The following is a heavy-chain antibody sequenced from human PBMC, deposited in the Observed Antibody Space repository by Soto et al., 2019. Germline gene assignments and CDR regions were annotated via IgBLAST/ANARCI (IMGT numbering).Heavy chain of an antibody. CDR2: IYYSGST. CDR1: GGSVSSGSYY. CDR3: AREGYSYGGFFDY. Sequence: KQSQTLSLTCTVSGGSVSSGSYYWSWIRQPPGKGLEWIGYIYYSGSTNYNPSLKSRVTISVDTSKNQFSLKLSSVTAADTAVYYCAREGYSYGGFFDYWGQGTLVTVSS. V-gene: IGHV4-61*01. J-gene: IGHJ4*02. D-gene: IGHD5-18*01.